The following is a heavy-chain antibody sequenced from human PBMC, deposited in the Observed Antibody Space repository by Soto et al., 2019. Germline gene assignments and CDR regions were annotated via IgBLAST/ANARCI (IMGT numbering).Heavy chain of an antibody. J-gene: IGHJ6*02. CDR1: GLTFSSYS. Sequence: GGSLRLSCAASGLTFSSYSMNWLRQAPGKGLECLSYISGGGETTYYADSVKGRFTISRDNAKNSLYLQMNSLRAEDTAVYYCARDGAELRFLEWLLSPYGMDVWGQGTTVTVSS. D-gene: IGHD3-3*01. V-gene: IGHV3-48*01. CDR2: ISGGGETT. CDR3: ARDGAELRFLEWLLSPYGMDV.